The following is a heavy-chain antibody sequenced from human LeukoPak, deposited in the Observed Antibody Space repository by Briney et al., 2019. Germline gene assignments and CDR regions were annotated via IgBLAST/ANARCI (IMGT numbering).Heavy chain of an antibody. J-gene: IGHJ6*04. D-gene: IGHD3-9*01. CDR3: ARDEPAPNYDILTGYYRNYYYGMDV. V-gene: IGHV1-69*13. CDR2: IIPIFGTA. CDR1: GGTFISYA. Sequence: SVKVSCKASGGTFISYAISWVRQAPGQGLEWMGGIIPIFGTANYAQKFQGRVTITADESTSTAYMELSSLRSEDTAVYYCARDEPAPNYDILTGYYRNYYYGMDVWGKGTTVTVSS.